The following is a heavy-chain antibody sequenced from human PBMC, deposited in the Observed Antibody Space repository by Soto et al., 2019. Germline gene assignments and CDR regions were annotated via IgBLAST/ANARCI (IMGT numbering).Heavy chain of an antibody. CDR3: ARGGGYSYGPGFDY. CDR1: GGSISSYY. CDR2: IYYSGST. D-gene: IGHD5-18*01. V-gene: IGHV4-59*01. Sequence: QVQLQESGPGLVKPSETLSLTCTVSGGSISSYYWSWIRQPPGKGLEWIGYIYYSGSTNYNPSLKSRVTISVDTSKNQFSRKLGSVTAAETAVFCWARGGGYSYGPGFDYWGQGTLVTVSS. J-gene: IGHJ4*02.